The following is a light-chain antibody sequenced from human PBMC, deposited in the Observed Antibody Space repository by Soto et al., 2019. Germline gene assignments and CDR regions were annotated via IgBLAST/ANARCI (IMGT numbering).Light chain of an antibody. V-gene: IGKV3-11*01. CDR3: QQRDDWPPWT. Sequence: EIVLTQSPATLSLSPGERATLSCRASQSVRNYLAWYQQKAGQAPRLLIYEASKRATGIPARFSGSGSGTDFTLTISSLEPEDFAVYYCQQRDDWPPWTFGQGTKVDIK. J-gene: IGKJ1*01. CDR1: QSVRNY. CDR2: EAS.